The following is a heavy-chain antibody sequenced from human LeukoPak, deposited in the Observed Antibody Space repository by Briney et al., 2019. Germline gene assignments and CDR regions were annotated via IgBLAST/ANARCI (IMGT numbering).Heavy chain of an antibody. CDR1: GLTLSNYG. D-gene: IGHD3-22*01. V-gene: IGHV3-23*01. CDR2: ISDSGGRT. CDR3: AKRGVVIRVILVGFHKEAYYFDS. J-gene: IGHJ4*02. Sequence: GGSLRLSCAVSGLTLSNYGMSWVRQAPGKGLEWVAGISDSGGRTNYADSVKGRFAISRDNPRNTLYLQMNSLRAEDTAVYFCAKRGVVIRVILVGFHKEAYYFDSWGQGALVTVSS.